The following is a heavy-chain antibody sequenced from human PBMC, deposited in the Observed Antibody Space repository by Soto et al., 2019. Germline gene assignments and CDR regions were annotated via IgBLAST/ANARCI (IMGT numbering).Heavy chain of an antibody. CDR3: ARGYDSSGYYPWPYYFDY. D-gene: IGHD3-22*01. J-gene: IGHJ4*02. CDR2: IYSGGST. CDR1: GFTVSSNY. V-gene: IGHV3-53*01. Sequence: HPGGSLRLSCAASGFTVSSNYMSWVRQAPGKGLEWVSVIYSGGSTYYADSVKGRFTISRDNSKNTLYLQMNSLRAEDTAVYYCARGYDSSGYYPWPYYFDYWGQGTLVTVSS.